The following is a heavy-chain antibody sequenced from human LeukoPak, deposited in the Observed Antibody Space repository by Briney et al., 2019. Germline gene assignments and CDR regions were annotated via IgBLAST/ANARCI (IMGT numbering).Heavy chain of an antibody. CDR3: VAVAGRGIEY. Sequence: GGSLRLSCAASGFTVSSNYMSWVRHAPGKGLEWVSVIYSGGSTYYAESVKGRFTISWTHSKNTLYLQMIILRAEDTAVYYCVAVAGRGIEYWGQGTLVTVSS. V-gene: IGHV3-53*01. J-gene: IGHJ4*02. D-gene: IGHD6-19*01. CDR1: GFTVSSNY. CDR2: IYSGGST.